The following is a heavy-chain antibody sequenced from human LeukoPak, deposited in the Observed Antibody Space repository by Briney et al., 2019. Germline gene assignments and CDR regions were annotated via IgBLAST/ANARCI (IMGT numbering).Heavy chain of an antibody. CDR1: GFTFSNYN. J-gene: IGHJ4*02. V-gene: IGHV3-21*03. Sequence: GGSLRLSCAASGFTFSNYNMNWVRQAPGKGLEWVSSISYSSSYIYYADSLKGRFTISRDNAKNSLYLQMNSLRADDTAVYYCARAGGSEFDCWGQGTLVTASS. CDR2: ISYSSSYI. D-gene: IGHD2-15*01. CDR3: ARAGGSEFDC.